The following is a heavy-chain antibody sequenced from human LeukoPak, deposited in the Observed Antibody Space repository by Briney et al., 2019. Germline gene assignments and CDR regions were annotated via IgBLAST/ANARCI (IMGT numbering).Heavy chain of an antibody. CDR2: ISSSSSYL. Sequence: PGGSLRLSCAASGFTFSSYSMNWVRQAPGKGLEWVSSISSSSSYLYYADSVKGRFTISRDYAKNSLYLQMNSLRAEDTAVYYCARDSDGSGSYKVIVWGQGTTVTVSS. CDR1: GFTFSSYS. V-gene: IGHV3-21*01. D-gene: IGHD3-10*01. CDR3: ARDSDGSGSYKVIV. J-gene: IGHJ6*02.